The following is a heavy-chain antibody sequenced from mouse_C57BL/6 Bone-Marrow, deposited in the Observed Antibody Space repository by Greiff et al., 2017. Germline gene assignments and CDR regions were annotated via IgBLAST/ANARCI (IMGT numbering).Heavy chain of an antibody. D-gene: IGHD1-1*01. CDR3: ARRGTTVVAVDY. J-gene: IGHJ4*01. CDR2: ISNGGGST. Sequence: EVKLVESGGGLVQPGGSLKLSCAASGFTFSDYYMCWVRQTPEKRLEWVAYISNGGGSTYYPDNVKGRFTISSDNAKNTLYLQMSRLQSEDTAMYYCARRGTTVVAVDYWGQGTSVTVSS. CDR1: GFTFSDYY. V-gene: IGHV5-12*01.